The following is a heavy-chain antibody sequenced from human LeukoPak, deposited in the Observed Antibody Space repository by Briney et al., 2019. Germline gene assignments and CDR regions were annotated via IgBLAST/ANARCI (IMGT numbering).Heavy chain of an antibody. V-gene: IGHV5-51*01. Sequence: GGSLKISWKGSGYSFTSYWIGWVRQMPGKGLEWMGIIYPGDSDTRYSPSFQGQVTISGDKSISTAYLREPRIQPTVTVRYYCGTPWSFVLVNYWGQGTPFTVSS. CDR1: GYSFTSYW. CDR3: GTPWSFVLVNY. J-gene: IGHJ4*02. D-gene: IGHD6-6*01. CDR2: IYPGDSDT.